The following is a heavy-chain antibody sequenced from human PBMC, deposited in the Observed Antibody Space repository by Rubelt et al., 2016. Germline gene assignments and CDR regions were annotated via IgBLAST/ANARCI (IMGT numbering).Heavy chain of an antibody. CDR1: GGSISGCF. CDR2: IYYSGST. CDR3: AKDGASSL. Sequence: TVSGGSISGCFWSWIRQPPGKGLEWIGYIYYSGSTNYNPSLKSRVRISVNTSKNQLSLKLSSVTAADTAVDYCAKDGASSLWGQGTMVTVSS. V-gene: IGHV4-59*01. J-gene: IGHJ3*01. D-gene: IGHD3-16*01.